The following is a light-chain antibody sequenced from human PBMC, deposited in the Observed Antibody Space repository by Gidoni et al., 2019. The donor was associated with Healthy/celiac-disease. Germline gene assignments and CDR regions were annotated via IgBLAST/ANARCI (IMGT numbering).Light chain of an antibody. Sequence: QSALTQPASVSGSPGQSITIYCTGTSSDVGGYNYVSWYQQHPGKAPKLMIYDVSNRPPGVSNRFSGSKSGNTASLTISGLQAVDEADYYCSSYTSSSTLYVFGTGTKVTVL. J-gene: IGLJ1*01. CDR1: SSDVGGYNY. CDR2: DVS. V-gene: IGLV2-14*01. CDR3: SSYTSSSTLYV.